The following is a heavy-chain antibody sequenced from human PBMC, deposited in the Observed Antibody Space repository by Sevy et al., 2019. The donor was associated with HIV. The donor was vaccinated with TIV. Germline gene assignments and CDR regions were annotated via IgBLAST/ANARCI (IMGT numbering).Heavy chain of an antibody. D-gene: IGHD5-18*01. J-gene: IGHJ4*02. CDR1: GFTFSGSW. V-gene: IGHV3-7*01. Sequence: GGSLRLSCVASGFTFSGSWMIWVRQAPGKGLERIAFINEDGSRLGYVDSVRGRFTISRENIKNSLYLQMNNLRAEDTALYFCARDRAYSAVDYWGQGTLVTVSS. CDR3: ARDRAYSAVDY. CDR2: INEDGSRL.